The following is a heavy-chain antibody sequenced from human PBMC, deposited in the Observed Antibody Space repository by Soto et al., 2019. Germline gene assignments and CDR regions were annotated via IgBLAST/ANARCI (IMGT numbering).Heavy chain of an antibody. CDR1: GFTFSSYE. J-gene: IGHJ4*02. CDR3: ARTHSSSWYYFDY. CDR2: ISSSGSTI. V-gene: IGHV3-48*03. Sequence: EVQLVESGGGLVQPGGSLRLSCAASGFTFSSYEMNWVRQAPGKGLEWVSYISSSGSTIYYADSVKGRFTISRDNAKNSLYLQMNSLTAEDTAVYYCARTHSSSWYYFDYWGQGTLVTVSS. D-gene: IGHD6-13*01.